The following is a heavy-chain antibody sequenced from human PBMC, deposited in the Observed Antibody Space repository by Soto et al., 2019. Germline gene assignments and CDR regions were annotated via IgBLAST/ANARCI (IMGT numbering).Heavy chain of an antibody. CDR1: GGSISSYY. CDR3: ARDLSQWLVPGWFEP. V-gene: IGHV4-4*07. Sequence: PSETLSLTCTVSGGSISSYYWSWIRQPAGKGLEWIGRIYTSGSTNYNPSLKSRVTMSVDTSKNQFSLKLSSVTAADTAVYYCARDLSQWLVPGWFEPWGQGTLVTVSS. D-gene: IGHD6-19*01. J-gene: IGHJ5*02. CDR2: IYTSGST.